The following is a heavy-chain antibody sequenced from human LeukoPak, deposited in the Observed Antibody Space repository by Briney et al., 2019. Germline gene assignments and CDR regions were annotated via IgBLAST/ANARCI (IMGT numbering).Heavy chain of an antibody. CDR2: ISSSGSYI. D-gene: IGHD4-11*01. V-gene: IGHV3-21*01. CDR3: ARAARDDYSKYYYYYYMDV. CDR1: RFTFSSYS. Sequence: GGSLRLSCAASRFTFSSYSMNWVRQAPGKGLEWVSSISSSGSYIYYADSVKGRFTISRDNAKNSLYLQMNSLGAEDTAVYYCARAARDDYSKYYYYYYMDVWGKGTTVTVSS. J-gene: IGHJ6*03.